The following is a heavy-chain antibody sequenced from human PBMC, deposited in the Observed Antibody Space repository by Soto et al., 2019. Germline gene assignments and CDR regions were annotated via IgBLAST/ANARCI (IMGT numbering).Heavy chain of an antibody. CDR1: GGSINSYW. J-gene: IGHJ4*02. CDR2: VYSSGTT. D-gene: IGHD3-10*01. CDR3: ARDIGSYAYGEGY. V-gene: IGHV4-4*07. Sequence: SETLSLTCSVSGGSINSYWWSWIRQPAGKGREWIGRVYSSGTTDYNPSLNSGATLSVETSKNQFSLKLSSVTAADTAVYYCARDIGSYAYGEGYWGQGIQVTVSS.